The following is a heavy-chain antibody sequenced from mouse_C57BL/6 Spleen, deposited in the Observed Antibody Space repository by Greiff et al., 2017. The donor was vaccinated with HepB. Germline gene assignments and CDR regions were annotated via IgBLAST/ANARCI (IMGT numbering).Heavy chain of an antibody. CDR2: IRSKSNNYAT. J-gene: IGHJ1*03. Sequence: EVQRVESGGGLVQPKGSLKLSCAASGFSFNTYAMNWVRQAPGKGLEWVARIRSKSNNYATYYADSVKDRFTISRDDSESMLYLQMNNLKTEDTAMYYCVRLYGSSDWYFDVWGTGTTVTVSS. D-gene: IGHD1-1*01. CDR1: GFSFNTYA. V-gene: IGHV10-1*01. CDR3: VRLYGSSDWYFDV.